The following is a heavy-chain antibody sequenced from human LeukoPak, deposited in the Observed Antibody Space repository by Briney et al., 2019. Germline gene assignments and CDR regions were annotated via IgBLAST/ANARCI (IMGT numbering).Heavy chain of an antibody. CDR3: ARDRGWYSSGWYRYFDY. CDR1: GFTFSNYW. D-gene: IGHD6-19*01. CDR2: IKQDGSEK. V-gene: IGHV3-7*03. Sequence: PGGSLRLSCAASGFTFSNYWMSWVRQAPGEGLEWVANIKQDGSEKYYVDSVKGRFTISRDNAKNSLYLQMNSLRAEDTAVYYCARDRGWYSSGWYRYFDYWGQGTLVTVSS. J-gene: IGHJ4*02.